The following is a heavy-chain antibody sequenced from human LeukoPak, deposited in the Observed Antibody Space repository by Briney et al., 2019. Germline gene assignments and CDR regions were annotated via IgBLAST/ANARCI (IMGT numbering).Heavy chain of an antibody. Sequence: ASVNVSCKLSGSTLTEFSIHWVRQAHAKGLEWLGGLDPEDGETILSQKFQDRVALTADTSTSTAYMDMSRLRSEDTAVYLCVSGRTGSIATAGRYWGRGTLVTVSS. J-gene: IGHJ4*02. CDR1: GSTLTEFS. D-gene: IGHD1-26*01. CDR3: VSGRTGSIATAGRY. V-gene: IGHV1-24*01. CDR2: LDPEDGET.